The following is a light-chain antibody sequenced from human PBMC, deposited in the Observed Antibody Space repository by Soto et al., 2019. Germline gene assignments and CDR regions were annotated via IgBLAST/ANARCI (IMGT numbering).Light chain of an antibody. CDR3: QQYGSSPT. CDR2: RAS. Sequence: EIVLTQSPGTLSLSPGERATLSCRASQSVSSNYLAWYQQKPGQTPRLLIHRASMRITGIPDRFSGSGTGTDFTLTISTLEPEDSAVYYCQQYGSSPTFGQGTKVEFK. V-gene: IGKV3-20*01. J-gene: IGKJ1*01. CDR1: QSVSSNY.